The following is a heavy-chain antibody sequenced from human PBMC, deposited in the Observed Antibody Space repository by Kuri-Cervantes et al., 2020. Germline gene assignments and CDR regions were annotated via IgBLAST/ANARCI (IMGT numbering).Heavy chain of an antibody. CDR1: GYTFIPHY. CDR3: ARDHSVGWFDL. V-gene: IGHV1-2*02. J-gene: IGHJ5*02. Sequence: SVNVSCKACGYTFIPHYLNWVRQDPGQGLEWMGWINPNSGGTNYVLKFQGRVTMPRDTSINTVYMALTDLPSDDTAIYSCARDHSVGWFDLWGQGVLVTVSS. D-gene: IGHD5/OR15-5a*01. CDR2: INPNSGGT.